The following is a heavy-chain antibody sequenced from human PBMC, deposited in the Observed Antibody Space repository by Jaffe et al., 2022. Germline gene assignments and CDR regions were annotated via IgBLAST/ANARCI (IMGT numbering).Heavy chain of an antibody. CDR3: ARALTTERTPFFDY. V-gene: IGHV4-34*01. CDR2: INHSGST. CDR1: GGSFSGYY. D-gene: IGHD4-17*01. J-gene: IGHJ4*02. Sequence: QVQLQQWGAGLLKPSETLSLTCAVYGGSFSGYYWSWIRQPPGKGLEWIGEINHSGSTNYNPSLKSRVTISVDTSKNQFSLKLSSVTAADTAVYYCARALTTERTPFFDYWGQGTLVTVSS.